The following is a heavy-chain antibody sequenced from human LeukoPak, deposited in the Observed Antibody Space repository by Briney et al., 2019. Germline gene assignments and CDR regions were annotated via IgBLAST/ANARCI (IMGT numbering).Heavy chain of an antibody. V-gene: IGHV4-39*01. Sequence: SETLSLTCTVSGGSIRSSSYYWGWIRQPPGKGLEWIGSVHYSGSTYDNPSLKSRVTISVDTSKNQFSLKLISVTAADTAVYYCARRSTMAGRGRFDPWGQATLVTVSS. CDR1: GGSIRSSSYY. D-gene: IGHD6-19*01. J-gene: IGHJ5*02. CDR2: VHYSGST. CDR3: ARRSTMAGRGRFDP.